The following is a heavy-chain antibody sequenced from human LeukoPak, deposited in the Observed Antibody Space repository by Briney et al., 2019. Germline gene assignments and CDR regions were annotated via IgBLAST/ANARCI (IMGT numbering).Heavy chain of an antibody. CDR3: ARGEDILTGYYNVGDAFDI. CDR2: IYYSGST. J-gene: IGHJ3*02. Sequence: SETLSLTCTVSGGSISSGDYYWSWIRQPPGKGLEWIGYIYYSGSTYYNPSLKSRVTISVDTSKNQFSLKLSSVTAADTAVYHCARGEDILTGYYNVGDAFDIWGQGTMVTVSS. CDR1: GGSISSGDYY. D-gene: IGHD3-9*01. V-gene: IGHV4-30-4*01.